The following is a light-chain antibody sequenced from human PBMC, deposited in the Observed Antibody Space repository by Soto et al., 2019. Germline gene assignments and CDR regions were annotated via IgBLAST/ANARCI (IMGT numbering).Light chain of an antibody. V-gene: IGKV1-5*01. J-gene: IGKJ5*01. Sequence: SLATLSSNKGDRVTITCRASQSISSWLAWYQQKPGKAPKLLIYDASSLESGVPSRFSGSGSGTEFTLTISSLQPDDFATYYCQQYNPYSTFGQVRRLEIK. CDR2: DAS. CDR3: QQYNPYST. CDR1: QSISSW.